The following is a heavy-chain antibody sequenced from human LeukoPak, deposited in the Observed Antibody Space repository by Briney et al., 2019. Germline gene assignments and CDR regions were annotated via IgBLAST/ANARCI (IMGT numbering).Heavy chain of an antibody. D-gene: IGHD3-22*01. CDR2: IIPILGIA. J-gene: IGHJ4*02. V-gene: IGHV1-69*04. CDR3: ARGSYYYDSSGKGHY. CDR1: VGTLSSYA. Sequence: SVNVSCKASVGTLSSYAISWVRQAPGQGLEWMGRIIPILGIANYAQKFQGRVTITADKSTSTAYMELSSLRSEDTAVYYCARGSYYYDSSGKGHYWGQGTLVTVSS.